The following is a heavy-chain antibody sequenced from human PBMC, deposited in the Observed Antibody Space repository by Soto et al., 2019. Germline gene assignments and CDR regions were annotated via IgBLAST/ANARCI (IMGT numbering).Heavy chain of an antibody. CDR1: GFSFSGYT. Sequence: GGSLRLSCAASGFSFSGYTMNWVRQAQGKGLEWISGINGGGGTTYYADSVKGRFTISRDDSKNILYLQMNSPRAEDTAIYFCARAGPYGDDLSALDLWGQGTMVTVSS. J-gene: IGHJ3*01. V-gene: IGHV3-23*01. CDR2: INGGGGTT. D-gene: IGHD4-17*01. CDR3: ARAGPYGDDLSALDL.